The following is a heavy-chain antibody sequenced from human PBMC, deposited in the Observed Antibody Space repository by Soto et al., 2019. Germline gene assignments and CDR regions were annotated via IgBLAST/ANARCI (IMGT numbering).Heavy chain of an antibody. CDR3: ARYSVYSGTYGLDV. V-gene: IGHV3-48*03. CDR2: ISSSGSTI. J-gene: IGHJ6*02. D-gene: IGHD2-21*01. CDR1: GFTFSYYE. Sequence: GGSLRLSCAASGFTFSYYEMNWVRQAPGKGLEWVSYISSSGSTINYADSVKGRFTISRDNAKNSLYLQMNSLRAEDTAIYYCARYSVYSGTYGLDVWGQGTTVTV.